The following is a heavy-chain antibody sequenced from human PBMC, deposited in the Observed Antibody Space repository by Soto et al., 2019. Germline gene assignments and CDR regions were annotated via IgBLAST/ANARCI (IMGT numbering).Heavy chain of an antibody. V-gene: IGHV3-48*01. J-gene: IGHJ3*02. Sequence: GGSLRLSCAASGFTFSSYSMNWVRQAPGTGLEWVSYISSSRRTIYYADSVKGRFTISRDNAKNPLYLQMNSLRAEDTAVYYCAREGKYCSGGSCYPFDAFDIWGQGTMVTVSS. D-gene: IGHD2-15*01. CDR2: ISSSRRTI. CDR1: GFTFSSYS. CDR3: AREGKYCSGGSCYPFDAFDI.